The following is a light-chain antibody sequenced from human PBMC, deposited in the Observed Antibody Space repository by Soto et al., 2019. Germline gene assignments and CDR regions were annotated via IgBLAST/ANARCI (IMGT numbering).Light chain of an antibody. V-gene: IGKV3-15*01. J-gene: IGKJ1*01. CDR1: QTIYSN. CDR2: RAS. CDR3: PQYQNLWT. Sequence: IGMTQSPATLSVSPGEGATLSCRASQTIYSNVAWYQQRPGQPPRLLIYRASSRATGIPARFSGSGSGTEFTLTINSLQSEDFAVYYCPQYQNLWTFGQGTKV.